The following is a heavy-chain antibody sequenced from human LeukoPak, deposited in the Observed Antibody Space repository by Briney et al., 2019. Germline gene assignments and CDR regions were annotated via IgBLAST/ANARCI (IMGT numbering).Heavy chain of an antibody. D-gene: IGHD2-8*02. CDR2: ISSSSSYI. CDR3: ARDHSGGLDY. CDR1: GFTFSSYS. Sequence: GGSLRLSCAASGFTFSSYSMNWVRQAPGKGLEWVSSISSSSSYIYYADSVKGRFTISRDNAKNSLYLQTNSLRAEDTAVYYCARDHSGGLDYWGQGTLVTVSS. V-gene: IGHV3-21*01. J-gene: IGHJ4*02.